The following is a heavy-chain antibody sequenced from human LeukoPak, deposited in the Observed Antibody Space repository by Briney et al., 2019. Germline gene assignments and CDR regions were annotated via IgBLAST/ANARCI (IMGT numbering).Heavy chain of an antibody. D-gene: IGHD3-22*01. Sequence: GGSLRLSCAASGFTFSSYSMSWVRQAPGKGLEWVSSISSSSSYIYYADSVKGRFTISRDNAKNSLYLQMNSLRAEDTAVYYCARGWYYYDSTPGYWGQGTLVTVPS. J-gene: IGHJ4*02. CDR1: GFTFSSYS. CDR2: ISSSSSYI. V-gene: IGHV3-21*01. CDR3: ARGWYYYDSTPGY.